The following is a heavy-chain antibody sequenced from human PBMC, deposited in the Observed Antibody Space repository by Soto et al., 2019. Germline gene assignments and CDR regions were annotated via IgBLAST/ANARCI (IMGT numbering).Heavy chain of an antibody. CDR3: ARDQEPTGYDFQTTVSRLFS. Sequence: QVQLVQSGAEVRKPGSSVKVSCKASGGTFSNYAISWVRQAPGQGLEWMGGIIPIFGTLNYAQKFQGRVTITADKYTSTAYVELSSLRSEDTGVYYCARDQEPTGYDFQTTVSRLFSWGQGTVVTVSS. CDR1: GGTFSNYA. J-gene: IGHJ4*02. V-gene: IGHV1-69*06. D-gene: IGHD4-17*01. CDR2: IIPIFGTL.